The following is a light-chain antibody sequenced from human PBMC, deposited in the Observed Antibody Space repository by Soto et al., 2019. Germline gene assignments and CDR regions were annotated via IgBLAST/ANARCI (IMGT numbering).Light chain of an antibody. CDR3: QQYDDWPLT. V-gene: IGKV3-15*01. J-gene: IGKJ5*01. CDR2: DAS. CDR1: QSLTTN. Sequence: EIVLTQSPATLSSSAGGRATLSCRASQSLTTNLAWYQQKPGQAPRLLIHDASTRATGIPARFSGSGSGTEFTLTISSLQSEEFAVYYCQQYDDWPLTVGKGTRLEI.